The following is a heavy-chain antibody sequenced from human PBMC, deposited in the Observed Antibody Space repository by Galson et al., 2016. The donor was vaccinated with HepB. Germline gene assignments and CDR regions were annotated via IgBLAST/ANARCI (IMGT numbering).Heavy chain of an antibody. CDR2: IRSKADGGTA. Sequence: SLRLSCAASGFTFGDYTMSWFRQAPGKGLEWLGFIRSKADGGTADYAASVRGRFTFSRDDSKTIAYLQMNSLKYEDTAVYFCTRGGAGTNAFDFWGQGTLVTVSS. CDR3: TRGGAGTNAFDF. CDR1: GFTFGDYT. V-gene: IGHV3-49*03. D-gene: IGHD1-26*01. J-gene: IGHJ3*01.